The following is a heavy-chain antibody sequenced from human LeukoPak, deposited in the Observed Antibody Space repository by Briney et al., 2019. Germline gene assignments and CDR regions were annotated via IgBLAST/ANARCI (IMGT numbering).Heavy chain of an antibody. CDR3: ARRTASRIDFWSGYSHGHYYMDV. J-gene: IGHJ6*03. Sequence: PSETLSLTCTVSAYSISSGYYWGWIRQPPGKGLEWIGSIYHSGSTSYNPSHKSRVTISVDTSKNQFSLKLSSVTAADTAVYYCARRTASRIDFWSGYSHGHYYMDVWGKGTTVTVSS. D-gene: IGHD3-3*01. V-gene: IGHV4-38-2*02. CDR2: IYHSGST. CDR1: AYSISSGYY.